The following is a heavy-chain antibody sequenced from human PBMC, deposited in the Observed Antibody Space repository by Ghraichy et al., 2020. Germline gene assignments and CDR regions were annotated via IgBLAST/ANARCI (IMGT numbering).Heavy chain of an antibody. CDR2: IYPGGAT. J-gene: IGHJ4*02. D-gene: IGHD2-15*01. CDR1: GDSFGGYY. Sequence: SETLSLTCAVYGDSFGGYYWSWVRQSPGKGLEWIGEIYPGGATTYNPSLESRVTLSTGASRRYLSLELRSVTVADSAVYFCVRGRYCGGGGCYPRPSSFDYWGQGSLVTVSS. V-gene: IGHV4-34*01. CDR3: VRGRYCGGGGCYPRPSSFDY.